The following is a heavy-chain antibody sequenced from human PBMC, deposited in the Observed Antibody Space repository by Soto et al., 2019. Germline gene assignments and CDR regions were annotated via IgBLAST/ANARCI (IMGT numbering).Heavy chain of an antibody. D-gene: IGHD6-13*01. Sequence: QVQLVQSGAEVQKPGASLTVSCKASGYTFTSYDINWVRQATGQGLEWMGWMNPNSGNTGYAQKFQGRVTMTRNTSISTAYMELSSLRSENTAVYYCARERSAAGTGGFDPWGQGALVTVSS. CDR3: ARERSAAGTGGFDP. CDR2: MNPNSGNT. V-gene: IGHV1-8*01. CDR1: GYTFTSYD. J-gene: IGHJ5*02.